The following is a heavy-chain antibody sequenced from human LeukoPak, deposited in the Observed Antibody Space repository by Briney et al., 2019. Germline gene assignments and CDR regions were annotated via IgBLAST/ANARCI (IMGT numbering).Heavy chain of an antibody. CDR2: ISYDGSNK. Sequence: PGGSLRLSCAASGFTFSSYGMHWVRQAPGKGLEWVAVISYDGSNKYYADSVKGRFTISRDNAKNSLYLQMNSLRAEDTAVYYCARRRDGYNAFDIWGQGTMVTVSS. CDR1: GFTFSSYG. V-gene: IGHV3-30*03. CDR3: ARRRDGYNAFDI. D-gene: IGHD5-24*01. J-gene: IGHJ3*02.